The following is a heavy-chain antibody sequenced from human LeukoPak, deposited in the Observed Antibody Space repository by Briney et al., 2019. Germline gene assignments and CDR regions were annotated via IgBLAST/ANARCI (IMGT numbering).Heavy chain of an antibody. J-gene: IGHJ3*02. Sequence: SKTLSLTCTVSGGSISGSYWSWIRQSPGKGLEWIGYIYYNGNTDYNPSLRSRLTMSVDTSKNQFSLKLTSVTAADTALYYCAKGGWSLDIWGQGTMVTVSS. CDR2: IYYNGNT. CDR1: GGSISGSY. D-gene: IGHD6-19*01. CDR3: AKGGWSLDI. V-gene: IGHV4-59*03.